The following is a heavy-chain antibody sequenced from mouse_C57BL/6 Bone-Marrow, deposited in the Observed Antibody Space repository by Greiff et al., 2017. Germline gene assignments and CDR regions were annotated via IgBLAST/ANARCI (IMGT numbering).Heavy chain of an antibody. D-gene: IGHD3-3*01. J-gene: IGHJ2*01. V-gene: IGHV5-6*02. CDR3: LGYFDY. CDR1: GFTFSSYG. Sequence: DVMLVESGGDLVKPGGSLKLSCAASGFTFSSYGMSWVRQTPDKRLEWVATISSGGSYTYYPDSVKGRFTISRDNAKNTLYLQMSSLKSEDTAMYYCLGYFDYWGQGTTLTVSS. CDR2: ISSGGSYT.